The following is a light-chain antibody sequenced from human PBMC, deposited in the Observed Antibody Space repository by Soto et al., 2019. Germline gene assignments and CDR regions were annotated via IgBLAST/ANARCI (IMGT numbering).Light chain of an antibody. CDR2: DVT. CDR1: SSDVGGFNY. CDR3: NSYTSSSTYV. V-gene: IGLV2-14*03. J-gene: IGLJ1*01. Sequence: QSVLTQPASVSGSPGQSITISCTGTSSDVGGFNYVPWYQQHPGKAPKLMIYDVTNRPSGVSYRFSGSKSGTTASLTISGLQAEDEAEYYCNSYTSSSTYVFGTGTKVTVL.